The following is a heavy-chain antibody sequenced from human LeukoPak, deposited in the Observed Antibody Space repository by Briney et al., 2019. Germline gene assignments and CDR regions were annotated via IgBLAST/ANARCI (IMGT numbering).Heavy chain of an antibody. CDR3: AKDRRGSSLI. CDR2: ISGSGGST. J-gene: IGHJ4*02. D-gene: IGHD6-19*01. V-gene: IGHV3-23*01. CDR1: EFTFKNYA. Sequence: GGSLRLSCTASEFTFKNYAMSWVRQAPGKGLEWVSSISGSGGSTYFADSVKGRFTISRDNSKNTLYLQMNSLRAEDTAVYYCAKDRRGSSLIWGQGTLVTVSS.